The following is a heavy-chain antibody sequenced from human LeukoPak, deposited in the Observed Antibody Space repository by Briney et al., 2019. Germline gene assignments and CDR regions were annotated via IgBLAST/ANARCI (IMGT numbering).Heavy chain of an antibody. J-gene: IGHJ1*01. Sequence: ASVKVSCKASGYTFTSYDINWVRQATGQGLEWMGWMNPNSGNTGYAQKFQGRVTMTRNTSISTVYMELSSLRSEDTAAYYCARDSPARGDPPPHWGQGTLVTVSS. CDR3: ARDSPARGDPPPH. CDR2: MNPNSGNT. V-gene: IGHV1-8*01. D-gene: IGHD3-10*01. CDR1: GYTFTSYD.